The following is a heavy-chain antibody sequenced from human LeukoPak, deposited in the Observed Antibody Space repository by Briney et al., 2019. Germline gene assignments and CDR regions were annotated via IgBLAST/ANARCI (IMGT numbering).Heavy chain of an antibody. J-gene: IGHJ4*02. CDR2: IKKDGNEK. Sequence: GGSLRLSCAASGFTFSSDWMSWVRQAPGKGLEWVANIKKDGNEKYYVDSVKGRFTISRDNAKSSLYLQMNSLRAEDTAVYYCARGRYSSTTSYFDYGGQGPRVTVS. V-gene: IGHV3-7*03. CDR3: ARGRYSSTTSYFDY. CDR1: GFTFSSDW. D-gene: IGHD6-13*01.